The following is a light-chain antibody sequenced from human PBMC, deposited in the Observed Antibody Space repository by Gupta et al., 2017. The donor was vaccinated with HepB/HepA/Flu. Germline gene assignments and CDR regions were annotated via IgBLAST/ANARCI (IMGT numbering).Light chain of an antibody. CDR3: RQGIQGPLT. V-gene: IGKV2-28*01. CDR1: QSLLHSDGYSY. Sequence: EIVMTQSPLSLPVTPGEPASISCRSSQSLLHSDGYSYLNWFLQKPGHSPQLLISLASNRASGVPDRFSGSGSGTDFTLKISRVEAEDVGVYYCRQGIQGPLTFGGGTKVDIK. J-gene: IGKJ4*01. CDR2: LAS.